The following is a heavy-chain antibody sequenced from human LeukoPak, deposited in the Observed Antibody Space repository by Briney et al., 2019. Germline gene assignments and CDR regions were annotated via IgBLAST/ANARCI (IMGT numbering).Heavy chain of an antibody. CDR1: GFTFSTYG. CDR2: ISYDGSNK. CDR3: AKEIYYDSSAFFDY. D-gene: IGHD3-22*01. Sequence: PGRSLRLSCAASGFTFSTYGMHWVRQAPGKGLDWVAVISYDGSNKYYADSVKGRFTISRDNSKNTVYLQMSSLRAEDTAEYYCAKEIYYDSSAFFDYWGQGTLVTVSA. V-gene: IGHV3-30*18. J-gene: IGHJ4*02.